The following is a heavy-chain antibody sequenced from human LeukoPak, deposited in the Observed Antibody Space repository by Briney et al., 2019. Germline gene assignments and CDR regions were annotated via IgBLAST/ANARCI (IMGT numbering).Heavy chain of an antibody. D-gene: IGHD3-22*01. Sequence: SGPTLVNPTQTLTLTCTFSGFSLSTSGVGVGWIRQPPGKALEWLALIYWNDDKRYSPSLKSRLTITKDTSKNQVVLTMTNMDPVDTATYYCAHRLDLYYDSSGYFDYWGQGTLVTVSS. J-gene: IGHJ4*02. CDR2: IYWNDDK. CDR1: GFSLSTSGVG. V-gene: IGHV2-5*01. CDR3: AHRLDLYYDSSGYFDY.